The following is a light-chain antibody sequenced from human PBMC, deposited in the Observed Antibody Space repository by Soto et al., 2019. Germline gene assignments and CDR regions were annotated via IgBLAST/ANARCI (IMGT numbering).Light chain of an antibody. V-gene: IGKV3-20*01. Sequence: EIVLTQSPGTLSLSPGERATLSCRASQSVSSRYLAWYQHKPGQAPRLLIYAASIRATSIPDRFSGSGSGTDFTLTISRLEPEVFAVYYCQHYGDSPLYTFGQGTQLEI. CDR2: AAS. J-gene: IGKJ2*01. CDR1: QSVSSRY. CDR3: QHYGDSPLYT.